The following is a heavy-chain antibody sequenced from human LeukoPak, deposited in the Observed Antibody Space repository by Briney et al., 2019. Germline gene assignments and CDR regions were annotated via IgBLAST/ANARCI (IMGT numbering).Heavy chain of an antibody. J-gene: IGHJ4*02. D-gene: IGHD1-20*01. CDR2: IYTSGST. CDR3: ARARRYNWNDPFDC. CDR1: GGSISSYY. Sequence: PSETLSLTCTVSGGSISSYYWSWIRQPAGKGLEWIGRIYTSGSTNYNPSLKSRVTISVDKSKNQFSLKLSSVTAADTAVYYCARARRYNWNDPFDCWGQGTLVTVSS. V-gene: IGHV4-4*07.